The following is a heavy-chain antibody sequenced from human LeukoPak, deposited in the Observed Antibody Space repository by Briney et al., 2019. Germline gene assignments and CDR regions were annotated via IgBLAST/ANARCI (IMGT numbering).Heavy chain of an antibody. V-gene: IGHV4-34*09. CDR2: IYYSGST. J-gene: IGHJ4*02. D-gene: IGHD5-18*01. Sequence: PSETLSLTCAVYGGSFSGYYWSWIRQPPGKGLEWIGYIYYSGSTYYNPSLKSRVTISVDTSKNQFSLKLSSVTAADTAVYYCARARSGYSYGCDYWGQGTLVTVSS. CDR3: ARARSGYSYGCDY. CDR1: GGSFSGYY.